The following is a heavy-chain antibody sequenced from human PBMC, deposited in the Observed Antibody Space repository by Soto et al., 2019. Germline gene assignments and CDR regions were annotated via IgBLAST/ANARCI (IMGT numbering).Heavy chain of an antibody. J-gene: IGHJ6*02. CDR1: GGTFSSYA. D-gene: IGHD1-7*01. CDR3: ARPKPELRADYYYGMDV. Sequence: SVKVSCKASGGTFSSYAISWVRQAPGQGLEWMGGIIPIFGTANYAQKFQGRVTITADKSTSTAYMELSSLRSEDTAVYYCARPKPELRADYYYGMDVWGQGTTVTVPS. CDR2: IIPIFGTA. V-gene: IGHV1-69*06.